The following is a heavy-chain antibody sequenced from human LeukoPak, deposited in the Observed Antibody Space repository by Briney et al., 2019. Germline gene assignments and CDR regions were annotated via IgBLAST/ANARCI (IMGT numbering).Heavy chain of an antibody. J-gene: IGHJ5*02. CDR1: GGYFSGSY. D-gene: IGHD3-9*01. V-gene: IGHV4-34*01. CDR2: INDSENT. CDR3: AGGHRNWLLSWFDP. Sequence: PSETLSLTCAVYGGYFSGSYWSWIRQPPGKGLEWIGEINDSENTNYNPSLKSRVTISIDTSKNQFSLTLTSVTAADTAVYYCAGGHRNWLLSWFDPWGRGTLVTVSS.